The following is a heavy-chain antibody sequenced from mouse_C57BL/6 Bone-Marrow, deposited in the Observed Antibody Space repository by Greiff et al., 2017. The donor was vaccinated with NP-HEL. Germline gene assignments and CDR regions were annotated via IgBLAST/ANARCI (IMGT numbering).Heavy chain of an antibody. D-gene: IGHD4-1*01. CDR1: GYTFTSYW. V-gene: IGHV1-74*01. J-gene: IGHJ2*01. Sequence: QVQLKQPGAELVKPGASVKVSCKASGYTFTSYWMHWVKQRPGQGLEWIGRIHPSDSDTNYNQKFKGKATLTVDKSSSTAYMQLSSLTSEDSAVYYCAILTGTKRHFDYWGQGTTLTVSS. CDR3: AILTGTKRHFDY. CDR2: IHPSDSDT.